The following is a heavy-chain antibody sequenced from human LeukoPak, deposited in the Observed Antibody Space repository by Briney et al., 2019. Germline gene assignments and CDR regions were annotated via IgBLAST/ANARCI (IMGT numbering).Heavy chain of an antibody. CDR3: ARQTAMGRSGDY. D-gene: IGHD5-18*01. Sequence: PGESLKISCKASGYNFATYWIGWVRQMPGKGLERMGIIDPSDSETRYTPSFQGQVTILVDKSLTTAYLQWNSLKASDTAMYYCARQTAMGRSGDYWGQGTLVTVSS. CDR2: IDPSDSET. CDR1: GYNFATYW. V-gene: IGHV5-51*01. J-gene: IGHJ4*02.